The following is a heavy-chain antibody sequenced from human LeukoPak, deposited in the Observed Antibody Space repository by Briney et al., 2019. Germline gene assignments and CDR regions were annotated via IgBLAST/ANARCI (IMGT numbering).Heavy chain of an antibody. J-gene: IGHJ4*02. Sequence: GGSLRLSCGASGFSFSDAWMNWVRQAPGKGLEWVGRVKTETNGGTTDYAAPVKGRFTILRDDSENTLYLQMDSLKTEDTAIYYCTTTPLGYCTCSGCYSYFDYWGQGTLVTVSS. CDR2: VKTETNGGTT. CDR3: TTTPLGYCTCSGCYSYFDY. CDR1: GFSFSDAW. D-gene: IGHD2-15*01. V-gene: IGHV3-15*01.